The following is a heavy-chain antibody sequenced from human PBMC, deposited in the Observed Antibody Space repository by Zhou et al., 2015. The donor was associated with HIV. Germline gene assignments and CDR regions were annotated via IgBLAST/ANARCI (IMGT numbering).Heavy chain of an antibody. CDR2: IIPIFGTA. CDR3: AREGWLGQNFGLDV. V-gene: IGHV1-69*05. CDR1: GGTFSSYA. J-gene: IGHJ6*02. D-gene: IGHD6-19*01. Sequence: QVQLVQSGAEVKKPGSSVKVSCKASGGTFSSYAISWVRQAPGQGLEWMGGIIPIFGTANYAQKFQGRLTMTRNTSISTVYVELYNLTSEDTAVYFCAREGWLGQNFGLDVWGQGTTVTVS.